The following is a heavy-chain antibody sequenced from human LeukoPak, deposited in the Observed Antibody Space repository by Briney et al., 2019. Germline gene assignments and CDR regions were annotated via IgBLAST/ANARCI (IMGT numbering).Heavy chain of an antibody. Sequence: GGSLRLSCAASGFTFSSYGMHWVRQAPGKGLEWVAFIRYDGSNKYYADSVKGRFTISRDNSKNTLYLQMNSLRAEDTAVYYCAKWVAARTPFDYWGQGTLVTVSS. V-gene: IGHV3-30*02. CDR3: AKWVAARTPFDY. J-gene: IGHJ4*02. CDR1: GFTFSSYG. D-gene: IGHD6-6*01. CDR2: IRYDGSNK.